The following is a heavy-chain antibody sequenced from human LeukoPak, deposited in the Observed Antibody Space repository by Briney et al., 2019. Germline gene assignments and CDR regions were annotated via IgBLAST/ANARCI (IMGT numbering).Heavy chain of an antibody. CDR3: ARDGAVAGTGVAFDI. J-gene: IGHJ3*02. CDR2: ISAYNGNT. V-gene: IGHV1-18*01. Sequence: ASVKVSCKASGYTFTSYGISWVRQAPGQGLEWMGWISAYNGNTNYAQKLQGRVTMTTDTSTSTAYMELRSLRSDDTAVYYCARDGAVAGTGVAFDIWGQGTMVTVSP. CDR1: GYTFTSYG. D-gene: IGHD6-19*01.